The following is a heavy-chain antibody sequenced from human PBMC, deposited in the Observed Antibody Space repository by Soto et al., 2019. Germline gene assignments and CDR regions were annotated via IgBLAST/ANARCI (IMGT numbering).Heavy chain of an antibody. J-gene: IGHJ4*02. CDR3: ARGTFYDLNFDY. Sequence: GASVKVSCKASGYTFNSYAMHWVRQAPGQRLEWMGWINAGNGNTKYSQKFQGRVTITRDTSASTAYMELSSLRSEDTAVYYCARGTFYDLNFDYWGQGTRVTVSS. CDR2: INAGNGNT. CDR1: GYTFNSYA. V-gene: IGHV1-3*01. D-gene: IGHD3-3*01.